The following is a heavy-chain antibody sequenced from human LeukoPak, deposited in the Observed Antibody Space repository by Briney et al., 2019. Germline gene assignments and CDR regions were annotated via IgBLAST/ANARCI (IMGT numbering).Heavy chain of an antibody. CDR3: AGEDVDTAMARNWFDP. CDR1: GGSFSGYY. J-gene: IGHJ5*02. V-gene: IGHV4-34*01. D-gene: IGHD5-18*01. Sequence: SETLSLTCAVYGGSFSGYYWSWIRQPPGKGLEWIGEINHSGSTNYNPSLKSRVTISVDTSKNQFSLKLSSVTAADTAVYYCAGEDVDTAMARNWFDPWGQGTLVTVSS. CDR2: INHSGST.